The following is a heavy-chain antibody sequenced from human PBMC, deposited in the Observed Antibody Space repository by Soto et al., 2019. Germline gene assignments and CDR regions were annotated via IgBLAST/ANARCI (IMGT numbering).Heavy chain of an antibody. J-gene: IGHJ4*02. D-gene: IGHD3-16*01. CDR3: AKAQLYGYDYEGKLDY. V-gene: IGHV3-23*01. Sequence: EVQLLESGGGLVQPGGSLRLSCAASGFTFSSYAMSWVRQAPGKGLEWVSAISGSGGSTYYADSVKGRFTISRDNSKNTLYLQMNSLRAEDTAVYYCAKAQLYGYDYEGKLDYWGQGTLVTVSS. CDR2: ISGSGGST. CDR1: GFTFSSYA.